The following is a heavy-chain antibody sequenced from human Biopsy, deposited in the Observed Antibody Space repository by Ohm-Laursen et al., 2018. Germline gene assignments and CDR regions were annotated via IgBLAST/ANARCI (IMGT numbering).Heavy chain of an antibody. V-gene: IGHV4-4*09. J-gene: IGHJ6*02. CDR2: IHHSGST. Sequence: SDTLSLTCTVPGVSITAYYWSWIRQPPGKGLECIGNIHHSGSTNYNPSLKSRLPISVGTSKTQFSLKLSSVTAADTAVYYCARMDCSGGSCHYYSYGMDVWGQGTTVTVSS. D-gene: IGHD2-15*01. CDR1: GVSITAYY. CDR3: ARMDCSGGSCHYYSYGMDV.